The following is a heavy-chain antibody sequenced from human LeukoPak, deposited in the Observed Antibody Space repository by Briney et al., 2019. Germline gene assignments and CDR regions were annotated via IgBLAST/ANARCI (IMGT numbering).Heavy chain of an antibody. D-gene: IGHD5-12*01. V-gene: IGHV3-21*01. CDR2: ISSSGTDI. CDR3: ARLGGSFDYYGLDV. J-gene: IGHJ6*02. CDR1: GFTLSSYT. Sequence: GGSLRLSCAASGFTLSSYTMNWVRQAPGKGLEWVSSISSSGTDIYYADSMKGRFTISRGHAKNSLCLQMNSLRAEDTAVYYCARLGGSFDYYGLDVWGQGATVTVSS.